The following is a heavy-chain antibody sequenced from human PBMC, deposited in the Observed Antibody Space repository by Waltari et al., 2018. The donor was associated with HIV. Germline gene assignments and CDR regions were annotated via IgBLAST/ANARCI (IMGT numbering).Heavy chain of an antibody. CDR1: GASFNAYF. CDR3: ARGLGSRPFFRAYEP. D-gene: IGHD3-16*01. J-gene: IGHJ4*02. V-gene: IGHV4-34*01. CDR2: NDHRGET. Sequence: QVQLRQWGAGLLKPSETLSLTCAVYGASFNAYFWAWFRRSPEKGLEWIGENDHRGETNYNPSFKTRVVISVDMSKNQFSLRLKSATAADTAVYYCARGLGSRPFFRAYEPWGQGTLVTVSS.